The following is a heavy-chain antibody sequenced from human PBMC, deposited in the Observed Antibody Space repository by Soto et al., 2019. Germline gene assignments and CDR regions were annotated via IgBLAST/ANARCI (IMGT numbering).Heavy chain of an antibody. J-gene: IGHJ4*02. D-gene: IGHD3-10*01. CDR1: GGSFSDNY. CDR3: VTSLWFGTQPEI. Sequence: QVQLQQWGAGLLKPSETLSLTCAVYGGSFSDNYWTWFRQPPEKGLEWIGEISPSGTTKYIPSLKSRVTISADTSKKQFSLKVTSVTAADTAVYYCVTSLWFGTQPEIWGQGTLVTVSS. V-gene: IGHV4-34*01. CDR2: ISPSGTT.